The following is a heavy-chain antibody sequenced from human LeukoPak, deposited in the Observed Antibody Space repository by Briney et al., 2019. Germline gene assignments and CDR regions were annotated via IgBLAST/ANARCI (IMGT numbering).Heavy chain of an antibody. V-gene: IGHV1-2*02. D-gene: IGHD6-19*01. CDR3: ARLMYSSGWNGGDY. J-gene: IGHJ4*02. Sequence: ASVKVSCRASGYTFIGYYIHWVRQAPGQGLEWMGWVNSNTGDTRYAQKFEGRVTMTRDTSINTAYVELTSLRSDDTAVYYCARLMYSSGWNGGDYWGQGTPVTVSP. CDR1: GYTFIGYY. CDR2: VNSNTGDT.